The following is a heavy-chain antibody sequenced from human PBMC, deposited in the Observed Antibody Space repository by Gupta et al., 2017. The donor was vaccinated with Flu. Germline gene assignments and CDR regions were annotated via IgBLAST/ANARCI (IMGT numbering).Heavy chain of an antibody. Sequence: EVQLVETGGGLIQPGGSLRLSCAASGIIVSSNYMTWVRQAPGKGLEWVSGINTAGTTDYADSVKGRFSPSRDSSKNTLCLQMNSLRAEDTALYYCARGRDYTFDIWGQGTMVTVSS. CDR1: GIIVSSNY. CDR2: INTAGTT. CDR3: ARGRDYTFDI. V-gene: IGHV3-53*02. D-gene: IGHD4-11*01. J-gene: IGHJ3*02.